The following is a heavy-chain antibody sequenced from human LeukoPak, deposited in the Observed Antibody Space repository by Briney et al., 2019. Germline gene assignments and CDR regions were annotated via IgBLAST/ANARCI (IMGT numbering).Heavy chain of an antibody. J-gene: IGHJ6*04. V-gene: IGHV1-18*01. D-gene: IGHD6-19*01. CDR3: ARNSSDWYGYMHV. Sequence: ASVKVSCKASGYTFNSYGMSWVRQAPGQGLEWMGWISTYNGYANYAQRLQGRVTMTTETSTSTAYMELRSLRSDDTAVYYCARNSSDWYGYMHVWGKGTTVTVSS. CDR1: GYTFNSYG. CDR2: ISTYNGYA.